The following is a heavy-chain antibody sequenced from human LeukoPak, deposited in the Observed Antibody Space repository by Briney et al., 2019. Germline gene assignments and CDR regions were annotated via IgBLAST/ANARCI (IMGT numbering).Heavy chain of an antibody. J-gene: IGHJ5*02. CDR2: FDPEDGET. CDR1: GYTLTELS. V-gene: IGHV1-24*01. CDR3: ATELGWSGSVVWFDP. Sequence: GASVKVSCKVSGYTLTELSMHWVRQAPGKGLEWMGGFDPEDGETIYAQKFQGRVTMTEDTSTDTAYTELSSLRSEDTAVYYCATELGWSGSVVWFDPWGQGTLVTVSS. D-gene: IGHD3-3*01.